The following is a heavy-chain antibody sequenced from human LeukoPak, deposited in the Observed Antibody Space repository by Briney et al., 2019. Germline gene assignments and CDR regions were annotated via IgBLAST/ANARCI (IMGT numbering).Heavy chain of an antibody. V-gene: IGHV3-30*02. D-gene: IGHD2-2*01. CDR3: AKDFAEIPVPAAHFFDY. J-gene: IGHJ4*02. Sequence: GGALRLSCAASGFTFSSYGMHWVRQAPGKGLEWVAFIRYDGSNKYYADSVKGRFTISRDNSKNTLYLQMNSLRAEDTAVYYCAKDFAEIPVPAAHFFDYWGQGTLVTVSS. CDR2: IRYDGSNK. CDR1: GFTFSSYG.